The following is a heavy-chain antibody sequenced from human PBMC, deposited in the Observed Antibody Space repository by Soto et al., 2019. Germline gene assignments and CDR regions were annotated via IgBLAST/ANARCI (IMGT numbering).Heavy chain of an antibody. D-gene: IGHD1-26*01. Sequence: EVQLVESGGGLVKPGGSLRLSCAASGFTFSNAWMSWVRQAPGKGLEWVVRIKSKTDGGTTDYAAPVKRRFTISRDDSKSARFLQMISLKTEDTTVYYCTTGFRLVGATDFHYCGQGTLVTVSS. J-gene: IGHJ4*02. CDR1: GFTFSNAW. CDR3: TTGFRLVGATDFHY. CDR2: IKSKTDGGTT. V-gene: IGHV3-15*01.